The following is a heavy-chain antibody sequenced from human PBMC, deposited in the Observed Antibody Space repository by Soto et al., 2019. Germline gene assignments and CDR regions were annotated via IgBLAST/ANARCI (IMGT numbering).Heavy chain of an antibody. Sequence: PSETLSLTCTVSGGSINYYYWSWIRQPPGRGPEWIGYITYSGNTNYNPSLKSRVSRSLDTSRNQFSLMLSSVTAADTAVYYCARDRLGSGSYLAFDPWGQGTLVTVLL. CDR3: ARDRLGSGSYLAFDP. CDR2: ITYSGNT. J-gene: IGHJ5*02. CDR1: GGSINYYY. D-gene: IGHD3-10*01. V-gene: IGHV4-59*01.